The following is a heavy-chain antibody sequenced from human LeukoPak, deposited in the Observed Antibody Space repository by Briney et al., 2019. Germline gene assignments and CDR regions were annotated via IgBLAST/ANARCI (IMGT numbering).Heavy chain of an antibody. Sequence: PSETLSLTCAVYGGSFSGYYWSWIRQPPGKGLEWIGEINHSGSTNYNPSLKSRVTISVDTSKNQFSLKLSSVTAADTAVYYCARGMRFGELLPSEFFDYWGQGTLVTVSS. CDR2: INHSGST. J-gene: IGHJ4*02. V-gene: IGHV4-34*01. D-gene: IGHD3-10*01. CDR1: GGSFSGYY. CDR3: ARGMRFGELLPSEFFDY.